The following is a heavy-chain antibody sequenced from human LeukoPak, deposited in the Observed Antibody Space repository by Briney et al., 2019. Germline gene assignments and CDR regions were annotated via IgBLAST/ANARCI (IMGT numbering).Heavy chain of an antibody. V-gene: IGHV3-64*01. J-gene: IGHJ6*03. CDR1: GFTFSSYA. Sequence: GGSLRLPCAASGFTFSSYAMHWVRQAPGKGLEYVSAISSNGGSTYYANSVKGRFTISRDNSKNTLYLQMGSLRAEDMAVYHCARGSAPDYYYYYYMDVWGKGTTVTVSS. CDR2: ISSNGGST. D-gene: IGHD6-6*01. CDR3: ARGSAPDYYYYYYMDV.